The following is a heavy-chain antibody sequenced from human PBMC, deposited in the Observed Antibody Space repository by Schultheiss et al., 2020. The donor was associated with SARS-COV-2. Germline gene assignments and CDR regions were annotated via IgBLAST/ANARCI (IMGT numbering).Heavy chain of an antibody. CDR1: GFTFSSYD. D-gene: IGHD1-26*01. CDR2: IGTAGDP. Sequence: GGSLRLSCAASGFTFSSYDMHWVRQATGKGLEWVSAIGTAGDPYYPGSVKGRFTISRENAKNSLYLQMNSLRAGDTAVYYCARGERSGSYSMGAIDYWGQGTLVTVSS. V-gene: IGHV3-13*05. J-gene: IGHJ4*02. CDR3: ARGERSGSYSMGAIDY.